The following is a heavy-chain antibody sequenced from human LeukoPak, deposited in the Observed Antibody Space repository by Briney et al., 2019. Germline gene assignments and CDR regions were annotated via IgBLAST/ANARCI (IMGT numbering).Heavy chain of an antibody. D-gene: IGHD6-13*01. V-gene: IGHV3-23*01. Sequence: GGSLRLSCAASGFTFSSYAMSWVRQAPGKGLEWVSAISGSGGSTYYADSVKGRFTISRDNSKNTLYLQMNSLRAEDTAVYYCDRIAAAGPGAFDIWGQGTMVTVSS. CDR1: GFTFSSYA. CDR2: ISGSGGST. J-gene: IGHJ3*02. CDR3: DRIAAAGPGAFDI.